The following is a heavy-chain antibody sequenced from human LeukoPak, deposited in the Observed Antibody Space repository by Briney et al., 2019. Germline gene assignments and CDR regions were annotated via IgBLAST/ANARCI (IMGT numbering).Heavy chain of an antibody. CDR3: ARGNQLLLADAFDI. Sequence: SVKVSCKASGYTFTSYGISWVRQAPGQGLEWMGGIIPIFGTANYAQKFQGRVTITADESTSTAYMELRSLRSDDTAVYYCARGNQLLLADAFDIWGQGTMVTVSS. CDR2: IIPIFGTA. V-gene: IGHV1-69*13. D-gene: IGHD2-2*01. J-gene: IGHJ3*02. CDR1: GYTFTSYG.